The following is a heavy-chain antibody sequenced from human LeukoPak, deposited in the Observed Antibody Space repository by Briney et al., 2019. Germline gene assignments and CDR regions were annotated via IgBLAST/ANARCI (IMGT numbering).Heavy chain of an antibody. CDR1: GFTLSDYP. Sequence: PGGSLRLSCAASGFTLSDYPMTWVRQAPGKGLQWVSLFDRGSLDTYYADSVRGRFTVSRDNDKNTLYLQMNSLRAEDTAVYYCARSRYSTTWSSSWEFDYWGQGTLVTVSS. D-gene: IGHD6-13*01. J-gene: IGHJ4*02. V-gene: IGHV3-23*01. CDR3: ARSRYSTTWSSSWEFDY. CDR2: FDRGSLDT.